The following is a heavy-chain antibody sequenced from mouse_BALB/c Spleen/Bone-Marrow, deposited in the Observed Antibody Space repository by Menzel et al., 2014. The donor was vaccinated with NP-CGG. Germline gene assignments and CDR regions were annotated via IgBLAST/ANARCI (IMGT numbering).Heavy chain of an antibody. CDR1: GFTFSNYG. Sequence: EVKLEESGGDLVKPGGPLKLSCAASGFTFSNYGMSWVRQTPDKRLEWVATISSGGSYTYYPDSVKGRFTISRDNAKNTLYLQMSSLKSEDTAMYYCARRDGGPMDYWGQGTSVTVSS. CDR3: ARRDGGPMDY. D-gene: IGHD2-3*01. CDR2: ISSGGSYT. J-gene: IGHJ4*01. V-gene: IGHV5-6*02.